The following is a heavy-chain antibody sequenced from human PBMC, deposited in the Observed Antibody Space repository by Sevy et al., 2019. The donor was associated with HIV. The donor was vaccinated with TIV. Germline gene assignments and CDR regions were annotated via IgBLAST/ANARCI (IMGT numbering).Heavy chain of an antibody. J-gene: IGHJ4*02. CDR1: GYTFTSYG. D-gene: IGHD3-22*01. V-gene: IGHV1-18*01. CDR2: ISAYNGNT. CDR3: ARSPMIVVVNNFDY. Sequence: ASVKVSCKASGYTFTSYGISWVRQAPGQGLEWMGRISAYNGNTNYAQKLQGRVTMTTDTSTSTAYMELRSLRSDDTAVYYCARSPMIVVVNNFDYWGQGTLVTVSS.